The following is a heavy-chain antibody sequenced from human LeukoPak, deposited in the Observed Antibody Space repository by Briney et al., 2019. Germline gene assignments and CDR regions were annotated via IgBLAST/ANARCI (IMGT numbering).Heavy chain of an antibody. Sequence: GGSLRLSCAASGFTFSAYSMNWVRQAPGKGLEWVSYISSSGTIHYADSVKGRFTISRDNVKKSVYLQMNSLRDEDTAVYYCVRDPDALDYWGQGTLVTSST. CDR2: ISSSGTI. V-gene: IGHV3-48*02. CDR3: VRDPDALDY. J-gene: IGHJ4*02. CDR1: GFTFSAYS.